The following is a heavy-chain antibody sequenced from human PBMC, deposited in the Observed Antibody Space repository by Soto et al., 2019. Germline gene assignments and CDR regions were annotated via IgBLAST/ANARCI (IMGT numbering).Heavy chain of an antibody. CDR3: ARDLYDFWSGYYPPLEWFAP. CDR2: MNPNSGNT. D-gene: IGHD3-3*01. Sequence: ASVKVSCKASGYTFTSYGINWVRQATGQGLEWMGWMNPNSGNTSYAQKLQGRVTMTTDTSTSTAYMELRSLRSEDTAVYYCARDLYDFWSGYYPPLEWFAPWGQGTLVTVYS. V-gene: IGHV1-8*01. CDR1: GYTFTSYG. J-gene: IGHJ5*02.